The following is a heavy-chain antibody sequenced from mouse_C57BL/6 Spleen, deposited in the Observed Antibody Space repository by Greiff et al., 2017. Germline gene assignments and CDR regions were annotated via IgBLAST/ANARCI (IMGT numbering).Heavy chain of an antibody. J-gene: IGHJ3*01. D-gene: IGHD1-1*01. CDR3: ARDYYGGSSAWFAY. V-gene: IGHV1-39*01. Sequence: VQLKQSGPELVKPGASVKISCKASGYSFTDYNMNWVKQSNGKSLEWIGVINPNYGTTSYNQKFKGKATLTVDKSSSTAYMQLSSLTSEDSAVYYCARDYYGGSSAWFAYWGQGTLVTVSA. CDR1: GYSFTDYN. CDR2: INPNYGTT.